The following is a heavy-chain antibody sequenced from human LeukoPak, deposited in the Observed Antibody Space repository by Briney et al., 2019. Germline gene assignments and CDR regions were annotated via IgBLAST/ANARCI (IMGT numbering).Heavy chain of an antibody. V-gene: IGHV3-23*01. CDR3: ASPSDDFWSGYYRD. J-gene: IGHJ4*02. D-gene: IGHD3-3*01. Sequence: PGGSLRLSCAASGFTFSDYYMSWIRQAPGKGLEWVSAISGSGGSTYYADSVKGRFTISRDNSKNTLYLQMNSLRAEDTAVYYCASPSDDFWSGYYRDWGQGTLVTVSS. CDR2: ISGSGGST. CDR1: GFTFSDYY.